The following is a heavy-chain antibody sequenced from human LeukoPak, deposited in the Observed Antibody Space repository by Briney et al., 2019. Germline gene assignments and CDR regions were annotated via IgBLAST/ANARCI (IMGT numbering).Heavy chain of an antibody. CDR2: INPNSGGT. D-gene: IGHD3-22*01. CDR1: GYTFTGYY. V-gene: IGHV1-2*06. Sequence: ASVKVSCKASGYTFTGYYMHWVRQAPGQGLEWMGRINPNSGGTNYAQKFQGRVTMTEDTSTDTAYMELSSLRSEDTAVYYCATDPDYYDRFDAFDIWGQGTMVTVSS. CDR3: ATDPDYYDRFDAFDI. J-gene: IGHJ3*02.